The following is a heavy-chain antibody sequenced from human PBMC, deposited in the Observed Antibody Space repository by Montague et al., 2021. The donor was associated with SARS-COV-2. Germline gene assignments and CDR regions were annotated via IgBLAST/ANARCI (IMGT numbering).Heavy chain of an antibody. V-gene: IGHV3-48*03. Sequence: SRSLSFAASGFTFSRYEMHWVRQPPGKGLQWVSYINTGGDTIVYADSVKGRFTTSRDDAKNSLYLQINSLRADDTGVYYCAAGGSSNYWGQGTLVTVSP. D-gene: IGHD2-2*01. CDR1: GFTFSRYE. CDR3: AAGGSSNY. J-gene: IGHJ4*02. CDR2: INTGGDTI.